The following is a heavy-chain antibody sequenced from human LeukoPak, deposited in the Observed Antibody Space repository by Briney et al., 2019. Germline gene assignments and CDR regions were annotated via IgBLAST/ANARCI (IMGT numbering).Heavy chain of an antibody. J-gene: IGHJ4*02. CDR1: GFTFSSYA. Sequence: GGSLRLSCAASGFTFSSYAMHWVRQAPGKGLEYVSAISSNGGSTYYANSVKGRFTISRDNSKNTLYLQMGSLRAEDMAVYYCARGLSSWSHPFDYWGQGTLVTVSS. D-gene: IGHD6-13*01. V-gene: IGHV3-64*01. CDR3: ARGLSSWSHPFDY. CDR2: ISSNGGST.